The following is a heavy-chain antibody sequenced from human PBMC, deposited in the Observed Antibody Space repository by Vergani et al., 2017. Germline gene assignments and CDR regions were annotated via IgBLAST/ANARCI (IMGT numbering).Heavy chain of an antibody. CDR3: ASDTHSGQRADR. D-gene: IGHD6-19*01. V-gene: IGHV4-59*01. J-gene: IGHJ5*02. CDR1: FDSIRNIY. Sequence: QVQLQESGPGLVKSLETLSLTCSVSFDSIRNIYCNWIRQPPGKGLEWIGSIHYSENTNYNPSLKTRGTISVDTSKNQFSLTLTSVTAADTAVYYCASDTHSGQRADRWGQGILVTVTS. CDR2: IHYSENT.